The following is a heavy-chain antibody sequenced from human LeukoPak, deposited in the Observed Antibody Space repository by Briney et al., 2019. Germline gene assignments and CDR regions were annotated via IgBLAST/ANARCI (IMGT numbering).Heavy chain of an antibody. V-gene: IGHV3-30*02. Sequence: GGSLRLSCGVSGLIFSSYGMHWVPEARGGGVEGVAFIRYDESNKYYADSVKGRFTISRDNSKNTPYLQMNSLRAEDTAVYYCAKRIAAAHYYYYMNVGAKEPTLTISS. CDR2: IRYDESNK. CDR3: AKRIAAAHYYYYMNV. D-gene: IGHD6-25*01. J-gene: IGHJ6*03. CDR1: GLIFSSYG.